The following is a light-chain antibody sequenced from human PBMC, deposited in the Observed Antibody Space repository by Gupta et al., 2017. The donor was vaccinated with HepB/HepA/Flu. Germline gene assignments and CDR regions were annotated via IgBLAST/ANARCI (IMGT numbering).Light chain of an antibody. CDR1: KLGDKY. CDR2: QDS. Sequence: SYELPQPPSVSVSPGQPASITCPGDKLGDKYACWYQQKPGQSPVLVIYQDSKRPSGIPERFSGSNSGNTATLTISGTQAMDEADYYCQAWDSSLVVFGGGTKLTVL. V-gene: IGLV3-1*01. J-gene: IGLJ2*01. CDR3: QAWDSSLVV.